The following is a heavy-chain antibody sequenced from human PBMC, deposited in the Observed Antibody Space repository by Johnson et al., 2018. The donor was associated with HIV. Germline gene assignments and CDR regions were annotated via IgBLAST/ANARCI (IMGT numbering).Heavy chain of an antibody. J-gene: IGHJ3*02. D-gene: IGHD1-26*01. Sequence: VQLVESGGGVVRPGGFLRLSCAASGFTFDDFGMSWVRQAPGKGLEWVSGINWNGGSTGYADSVKGRFTISRDNGKNSLHLQMNSLRAEDTALYYCAREGAPSARDFGAFDIWGQGTMVTVSS. V-gene: IGHV3-20*04. CDR1: GFTFDDFG. CDR2: INWNGGST. CDR3: AREGAPSARDFGAFDI.